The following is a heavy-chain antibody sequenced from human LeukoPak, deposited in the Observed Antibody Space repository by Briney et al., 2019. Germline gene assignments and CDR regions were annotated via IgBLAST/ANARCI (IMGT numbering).Heavy chain of an antibody. CDR3: ARDHKAYYYDSSGYYLDY. J-gene: IGHJ4*02. V-gene: IGHV3-53*01. CDR2: IYSSGST. D-gene: IGHD3-22*01. Sequence: GGSLRLSCAASGFTVSSNYMSWVRQAPGKGLEWVSVIYSSGSTYYADPVKGRFTISRDNSKNTLYLQMNSLRAEDTAVYYCARDHKAYYYDSSGYYLDYWGQGTLVTVSS. CDR1: GFTVSSNY.